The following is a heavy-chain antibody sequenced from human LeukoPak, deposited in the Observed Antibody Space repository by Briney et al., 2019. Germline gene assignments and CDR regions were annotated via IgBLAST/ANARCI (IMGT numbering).Heavy chain of an antibody. CDR2: IYYSGIT. CDR3: ARDRGSAGGFDY. Sequence: PSETLSLTCTVSGGSISSYYWSWIRQPPGKGLEWIGYIYYSGITIYNPSLESRVTISVDTSQNQFSLTLTSVTAADTAVYYCARDRGSAGGFDYWGQGALVAVSS. D-gene: IGHD3-10*01. V-gene: IGHV4-59*01. J-gene: IGHJ4*02. CDR1: GGSISSYY.